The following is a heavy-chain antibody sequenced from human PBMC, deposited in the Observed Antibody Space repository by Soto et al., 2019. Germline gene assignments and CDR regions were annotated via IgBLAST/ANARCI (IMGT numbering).Heavy chain of an antibody. D-gene: IGHD3-22*01. CDR2: MNPSGSST. CDR1: GYSLTTDY. J-gene: IGHJ5*02. CDR3: ARDRSGFHWFDA. Sequence: QVQLVQSGAEVRKPGASVKVSCKASGYSLTTDYMHWVRQAPGQGLEWMAIMNPSGSSTSYPQKLQDRLTMTRDTSTSTVYMELRSLRSEDTAIYYCARDRSGFHWFDAWGQGTLVTVSS. V-gene: IGHV1-46*01.